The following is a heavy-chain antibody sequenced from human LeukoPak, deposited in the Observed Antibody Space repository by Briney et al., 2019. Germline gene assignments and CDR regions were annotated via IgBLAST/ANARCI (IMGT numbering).Heavy chain of an antibody. CDR2: IIPIFGTA. CDR3: ARGSREGFLEWSPAPYYYYGMDV. D-gene: IGHD3-3*01. V-gene: IGHV1-69*13. J-gene: IGHJ6*02. Sequence: SVKVSCKASGGTFSSYAISWVRQAPGQGLEWMGGIIPIFGTANYAQKFQGRVTITADESTSTAYMELSSLRSEDTAVYYCARGSREGFLEWSPAPYYYYGMDVWGQGTTVTASS. CDR1: GGTFSSYA.